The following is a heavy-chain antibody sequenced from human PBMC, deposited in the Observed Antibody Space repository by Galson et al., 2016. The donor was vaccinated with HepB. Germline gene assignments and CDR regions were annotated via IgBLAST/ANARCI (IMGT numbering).Heavy chain of an antibody. V-gene: IGHV3-48*01. CDR1: GFTFSSYN. D-gene: IGHD5-12*01. J-gene: IGHJ5*02. Sequence: SLRLSCAASGFTFSSYNVNWIRQAPGRGLEWLSYISWTSSTIYYADSVKGRFTISRDNAKNSLYLHMSSLRAEDTAVYYCARDSTWNIVATVLFDPWGQGTLVTVSS. CDR3: ARDSTWNIVATVLFDP. CDR2: ISWTSSTI.